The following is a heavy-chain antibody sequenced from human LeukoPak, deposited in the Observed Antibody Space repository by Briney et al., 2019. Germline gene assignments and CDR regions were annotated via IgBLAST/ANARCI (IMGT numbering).Heavy chain of an antibody. J-gene: IGHJ4*02. CDR1: GYTLTELS. CDR2: FDPEDGET. V-gene: IGHV1-24*01. Sequence: ASVKVSCKVSGYTLTELSMHWVRQAPGKGLEWMGGFDPEDGETTYAQKFQGRVTMTEDTSTDTAYMELSSLRSEDTAVYYCATTATGGVIAHFDYWGQGTLVTVSS. CDR3: ATTATGGVIAHFDY. D-gene: IGHD3-16*02.